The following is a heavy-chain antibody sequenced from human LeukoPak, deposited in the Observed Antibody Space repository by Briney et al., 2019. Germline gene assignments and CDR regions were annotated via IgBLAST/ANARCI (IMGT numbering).Heavy chain of an antibody. CDR2: IWYDGSNK. V-gene: IGHV3-33*08. Sequence: GGSLRLSCAASGFRFSSSGMHWVRQAPGKGLEWVAVIWYDGSNKYYADSVKGRFTISRDNAKNTLYLQMNSLRVEDTAVFHCAREGTYSNGPDYWGQGTLVTVSS. CDR3: AREGTYSNGPDY. D-gene: IGHD3-22*01. J-gene: IGHJ4*02. CDR1: GFRFSSSG.